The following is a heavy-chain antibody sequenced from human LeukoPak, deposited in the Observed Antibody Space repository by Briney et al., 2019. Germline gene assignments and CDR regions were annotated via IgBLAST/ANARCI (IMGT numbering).Heavy chain of an antibody. J-gene: IGHJ4*02. CDR1: GFTFSSYW. V-gene: IGHV3-7*01. CDR3: ARARRREWELPLY. Sequence: PGGSLRLSCAASGFTFSSYWMSWVRQAPGKGLEWVANIKQDGSEKYYVDSVKGRFTISRDNAKNSLYLQLNSLRAEDTAVHYCARARRREWELPLYWGQGTLVTVSS. CDR2: IKQDGSEK. D-gene: IGHD1-26*01.